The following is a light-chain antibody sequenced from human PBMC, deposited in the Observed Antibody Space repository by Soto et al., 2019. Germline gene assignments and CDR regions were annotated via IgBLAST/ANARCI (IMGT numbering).Light chain of an antibody. CDR1: QSVSGH. CDR3: QPYNNWPLT. Sequence: EIVMTQSPATLSVSPGERVTLSCRASQSVSGHFAWYQQKPGQTPRLLIHDTSTRATGVPTRFSGSRSGAEFTLTINSLQSEDFAVYYCQPYNNWPLTFGGGTKVDIK. V-gene: IGKV3-15*01. J-gene: IGKJ4*01. CDR2: DTS.